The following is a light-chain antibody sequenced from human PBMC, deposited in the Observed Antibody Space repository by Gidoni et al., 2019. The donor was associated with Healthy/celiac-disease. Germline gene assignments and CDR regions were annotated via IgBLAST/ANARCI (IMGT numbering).Light chain of an antibody. CDR2: GAS. CDR3: QLPEIT. Sequence: EIVLTQSPGTLSLSPGERATLSCRASQSVSSSYLAWYQQKPGQAPRLLIYGASSRATGIPDRFSGSGSGTDFTLTISRLEPEDFAVYYCQLPEITFGPGTKVDIK. CDR1: QSVSSSY. J-gene: IGKJ3*01. V-gene: IGKV3-20*01.